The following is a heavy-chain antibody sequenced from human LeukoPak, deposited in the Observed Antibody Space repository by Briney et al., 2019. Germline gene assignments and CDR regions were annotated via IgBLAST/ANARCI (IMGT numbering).Heavy chain of an antibody. CDR3: ARDHRLGEHNWFDP. D-gene: IGHD3-10*01. CDR2: IYHSEST. CDR1: GGSISSSNW. V-gene: IGHV4-4*02. Sequence: SGTLSLTCAVSGGSISSSNWWSWVRQPPGKGLEWIGEIYHSESTNYNPSLKSRVTISVDKSKSQFSLKLSSVTAADTAVYYCARDHRLGEHNWFDPWGQGTLVTVSS. J-gene: IGHJ5*02.